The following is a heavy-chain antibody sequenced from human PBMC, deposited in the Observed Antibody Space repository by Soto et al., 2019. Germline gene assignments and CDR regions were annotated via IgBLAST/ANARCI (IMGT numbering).Heavy chain of an antibody. V-gene: IGHV3-23*01. CDR1: GFTFSSYA. D-gene: IGHD1-1*01. Sequence: PGGSLRLSCAVSGFTFSSYAMNWVRQAPGKGLEWVSGISGSGGSTYYPDSVKGRFTISRDNSKNTLYLQMNSLRAADTAVYYCARATTGTTFNAFDIWGQGTMVTGSS. CDR2: ISGSGGST. J-gene: IGHJ3*02. CDR3: ARATTGTTFNAFDI.